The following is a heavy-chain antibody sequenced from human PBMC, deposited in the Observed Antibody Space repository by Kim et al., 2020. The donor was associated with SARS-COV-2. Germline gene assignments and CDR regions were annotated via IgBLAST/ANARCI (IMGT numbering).Heavy chain of an antibody. CDR3: ARDYSSSWYLNPRFDY. CDR1: GFTFSSYW. D-gene: IGHD6-13*01. V-gene: IGHV3-7*03. J-gene: IGHJ4*02. Sequence: GGSLRLSCAASGFTFSSYWMSWVRQAPGKGLEWVANIKQDGSEKYYVDSVKGRFTISRDNAKNSLYLQMNSLRAEDTAVYYCARDYSSSWYLNPRFDYWGRGAPVTVSS. CDR2: IKQDGSEK.